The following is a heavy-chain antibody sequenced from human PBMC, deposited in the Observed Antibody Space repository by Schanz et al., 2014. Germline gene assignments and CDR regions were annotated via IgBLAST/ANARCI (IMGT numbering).Heavy chain of an antibody. CDR1: GGSVSSGGDY. Sequence: QVQLQESGPGLVKPSQTLSLTCIVSGGSVSSGGDYWSWIRQHPGKGLEWIGFISYSGSTYYNPSLKSRVTISVDTSKNQFSLNLSSATAADTAVYYCARDSRPNYDFLTAYYSIDYWGQGTLXTVSS. J-gene: IGHJ4*02. CDR2: ISYSGST. CDR3: ARDSRPNYDFLTAYYSIDY. D-gene: IGHD3-9*01. V-gene: IGHV4-31*03.